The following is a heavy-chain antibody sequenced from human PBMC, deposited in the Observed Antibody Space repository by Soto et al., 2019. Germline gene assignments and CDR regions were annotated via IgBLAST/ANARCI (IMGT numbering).Heavy chain of an antibody. CDR2: IYYSGST. D-gene: IGHD2-2*01. Sequence: SETLSLTCTVSGGSISSGGYYWSWIRQPPGKGLEWIGYIYYSGSTNYNPSLKSRVTISVDTSKNQFSLKLSSVTAVDTAVYYCARGGVYCSSTSCYDGAFDIWGQATMVTVSS. J-gene: IGHJ3*02. CDR1: GGSISSGGYY. CDR3: ARGGVYCSSTSCYDGAFDI. V-gene: IGHV4-61*08.